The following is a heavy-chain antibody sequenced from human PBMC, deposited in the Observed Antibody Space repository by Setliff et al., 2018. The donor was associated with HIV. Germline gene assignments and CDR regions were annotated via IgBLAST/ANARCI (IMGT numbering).Heavy chain of an antibody. Sequence: SETLSLTCAVYGGSLSGYHWSWIRQSPEKGLEWIGEINHSGSTNYNPSPKSRVTISTDTSRNQFSLRLSSVTAADTAIYYCARVPTSSWYVTTQRTKEYFHHWGQGTLVTVSS. CDR1: GGSLSGYH. J-gene: IGHJ1*01. D-gene: IGHD6-13*01. CDR2: INHSGST. V-gene: IGHV4-34*01. CDR3: ARVPTSSWYVTTQRTKEYFHH.